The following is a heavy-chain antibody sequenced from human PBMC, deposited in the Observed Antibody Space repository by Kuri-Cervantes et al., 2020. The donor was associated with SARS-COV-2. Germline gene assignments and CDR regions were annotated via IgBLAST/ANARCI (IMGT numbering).Heavy chain of an antibody. CDR2: ISCSSSYI. CDR1: GFTFSSYS. J-gene: IGHJ4*02. CDR3: AGVPIPAPDY. D-gene: IGHD2-2*01. V-gene: IGHV3-21*01. Sequence: GGSLRLSCAASGFTFSSYSMHWVRQAPGKGLEWVSSISCSSSYIYYADSVKGRFTISRDNSKNSLYLQMNSLRAEDTAVYYCAGVPIPAPDYWGQGTLVTVSS.